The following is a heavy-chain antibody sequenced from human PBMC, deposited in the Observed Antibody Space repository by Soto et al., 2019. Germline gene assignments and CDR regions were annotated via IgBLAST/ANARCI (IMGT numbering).Heavy chain of an antibody. CDR3: ARGQRFSDSFDP. CDR1: GGAISGYY. Sequence: ETLSLTCTVSGGAISGYYWTWIRQSAGKGLEWIGRIYSSGGTKYNPSLQSRVTMSLDTSKNQFSLRLTSVTAADTAVYYCARGQRFSDSFDPWGQGTLVTVSS. V-gene: IGHV4-4*07. J-gene: IGHJ5*02. D-gene: IGHD3-3*01. CDR2: IYSSGGT.